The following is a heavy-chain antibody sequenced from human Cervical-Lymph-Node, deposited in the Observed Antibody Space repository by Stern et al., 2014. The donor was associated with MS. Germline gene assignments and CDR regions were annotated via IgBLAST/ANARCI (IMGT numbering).Heavy chain of an antibody. V-gene: IGHV1-2*04. Sequence: QVQLMQSGAEVKNPGASVKVSCKASGYTFTDYYMQWMRQAPGQGLEWMGWINPNNGGTKSAQQVQGWVTMTRDTSTSTAYMELSRLRSDDTAIYYCARASTTANNYYDGVDVWGQGTTVTVTS. CDR3: ARASTTANNYYDGVDV. CDR1: GYTFTDYY. CDR2: INPNNGGT. J-gene: IGHJ6*02. D-gene: IGHD1-1*01.